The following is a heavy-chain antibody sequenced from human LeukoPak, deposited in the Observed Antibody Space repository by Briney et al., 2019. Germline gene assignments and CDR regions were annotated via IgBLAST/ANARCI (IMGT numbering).Heavy chain of an antibody. Sequence: ASVKVSCKASGGTFSSYAISWVRQAPGQGLEWMGGIIPIFGTANYAQKFQGRVTITADESTSTAYMELSSLRSEDTAVYYCARSSVTPGFTTGYYYMDVWGKGTTVTISS. CDR2: IIPIFGTA. CDR3: ARSSVTPGFTTGYYYMDV. V-gene: IGHV1-69*13. CDR1: GGTFSSYA. J-gene: IGHJ6*03. D-gene: IGHD4-23*01.